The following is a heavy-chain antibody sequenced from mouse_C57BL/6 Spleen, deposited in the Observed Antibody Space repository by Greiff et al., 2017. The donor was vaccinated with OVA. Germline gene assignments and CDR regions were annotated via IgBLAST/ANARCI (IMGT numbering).Heavy chain of an antibody. CDR3: TTDVITTVVAPFDY. CDR2: IDPEDGDT. D-gene: IGHD1-1*01. V-gene: IGHV14-1*01. Sequence: EVQLQESGAELVRPGASVKLSCTASGFNIKDYYMHWVKQRPEQGLEWIGRIDPEDGDTEYAPKFQGKATMTADTSSNTAYLQLSSLTSEDTAVYYCTTDVITTVVAPFDYWGQGTTLTVSS. J-gene: IGHJ2*01. CDR1: GFNIKDYY.